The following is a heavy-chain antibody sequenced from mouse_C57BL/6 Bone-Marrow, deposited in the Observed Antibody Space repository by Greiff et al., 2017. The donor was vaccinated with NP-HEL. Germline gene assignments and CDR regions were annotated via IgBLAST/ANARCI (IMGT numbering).Heavy chain of an antibody. CDR3: ARTPHYYGSSLYWYFAV. J-gene: IGHJ1*03. CDR1: GYSITSGYY. CDR2: ISYDGST. V-gene: IGHV3-6*01. D-gene: IGHD1-1*01. Sequence: ESGPGLVKPSQSLSLTCSVTGYSITSGYYWNWIRQFPGNKLEWMGYISYDGSTNYNPSLKNRISITRDTSKNQFFLKLNSVTTEDTATYYCARTPHYYGSSLYWYFAVWGTGTTVTVSS.